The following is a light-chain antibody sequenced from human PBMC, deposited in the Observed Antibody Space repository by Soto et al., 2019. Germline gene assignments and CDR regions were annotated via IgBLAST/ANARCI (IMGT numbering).Light chain of an antibody. J-gene: IGKJ4*01. CDR3: QQRSNWGLT. V-gene: IGKV3-11*01. Sequence: EIVMTQSQATRSVSPGEIATLSFGASQSVSSNLAWYQQKPGQAPRLLIYDASTRATGIPARFSGSGSGTDFTLTISSLDPEDFAVYYCQQRSNWGLTFGGGTKVDI. CDR2: DAS. CDR1: QSVSSN.